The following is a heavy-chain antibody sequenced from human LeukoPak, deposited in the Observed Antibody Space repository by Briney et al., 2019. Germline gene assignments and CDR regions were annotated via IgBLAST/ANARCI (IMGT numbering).Heavy chain of an antibody. V-gene: IGHV3-7*01. CDR2: IKQDGSEK. J-gene: IGHJ4*02. CDR1: GFTFSSYW. Sequence: GGSLRLSCAASGFTFSSYWMSWVRQAPGKGLEWVANIKQDGSEKYVDSVKGRFTISRDNAKNSLYLQMNSLRAEDTAVYYCARDHPMVRGVIGDYRGQGTLVTVSS. D-gene: IGHD3-10*01. CDR3: ARDHPMVRGVIGDY.